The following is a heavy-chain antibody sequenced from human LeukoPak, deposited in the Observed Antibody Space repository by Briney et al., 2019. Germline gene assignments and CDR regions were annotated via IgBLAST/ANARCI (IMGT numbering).Heavy chain of an antibody. CDR3: ARRRSEEFDFDC. CDR1: GGTFSSYA. Sequence: ASVKVSCKASGGTFSSYAISWVRQAPGQGLEWMGGIIPIFGTANYAQKFQGRVTITADESTSTAYMELSSLRSDDTAVYYCARRRSEEFDFDCWGQGTLVTVSS. V-gene: IGHV1-69*13. D-gene: IGHD6-19*01. CDR2: IIPIFGTA. J-gene: IGHJ4*02.